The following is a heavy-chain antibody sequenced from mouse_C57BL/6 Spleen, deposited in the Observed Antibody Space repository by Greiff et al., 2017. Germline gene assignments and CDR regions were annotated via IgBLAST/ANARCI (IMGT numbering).Heavy chain of an antibody. CDR3: TRIYYEDDEDAMDY. D-gene: IGHD2-4*01. CDR2: IRNKANNHAT. V-gene: IGHV6-6*01. J-gene: IGHJ4*01. CDR1: GFTFSDAW. Sequence: EVMLVESGGGLVQPGGSMKLSCAASGFTFSDAWMDWVRQSPGKGLEWVAEIRNKANNHATYYAESVQGRFTISRDDSKSRVYLQMNSLRAEVTGIYYCTRIYYEDDEDAMDYWGQGTSVTVSS.